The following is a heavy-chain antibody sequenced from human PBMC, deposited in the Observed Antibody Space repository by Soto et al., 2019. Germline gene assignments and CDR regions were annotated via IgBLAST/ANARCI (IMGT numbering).Heavy chain of an antibody. CDR1: GYTFTSYG. D-gene: IGHD6-6*01. V-gene: IGHV1-18*01. CDR3: ARASVLRIPARPKWFDP. Sequence: SVKVSCKASGYTFTSYGISWVLQAPGQGLEGMGWISAYNGNTNYAQKLQGRVTMTADTSTSTAYMELRSMRSDDTAVYYCARASVLRIPARPKWFDPWGQGTLVTVSS. J-gene: IGHJ5*02. CDR2: ISAYNGNT.